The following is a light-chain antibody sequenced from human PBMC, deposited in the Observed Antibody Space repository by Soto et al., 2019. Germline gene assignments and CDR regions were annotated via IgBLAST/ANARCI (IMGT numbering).Light chain of an antibody. CDR1: QSVDSY. CDR2: DAS. J-gene: IGKJ1*01. V-gene: IGKV3-11*01. CDR3: QHRSNWPPT. Sequence: EIVLTQSPATLTLSPGERATLCCRASQSVDSYLAWYQQKVGQAPRLLIYDASNRATGIPARFSGSGSGTDFTLTISRLAPEDVAVYYCQHRSNWPPTFGQGTKVDIK.